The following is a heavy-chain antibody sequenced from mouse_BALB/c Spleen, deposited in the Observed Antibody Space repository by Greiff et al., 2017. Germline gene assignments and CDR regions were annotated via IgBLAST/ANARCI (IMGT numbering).Heavy chain of an antibody. J-gene: IGHJ2*01. CDR1: GFSLTSYG. CDR3: ARDRGGEQRGFDY. CDR2: IWAGGST. Sequence: VKVVESGPGLVAPSQSLSITCTVSGFSLTSYGVHWVRQPPGKGLEWLGVIWAGGSTNYNSALMSRLSISKDNSKSQVFLKMNSLQTDDTAMYYCARDRGGEQRGFDYWGQGTTLTVSS. V-gene: IGHV2-9*02. D-gene: IGHD3-1*01.